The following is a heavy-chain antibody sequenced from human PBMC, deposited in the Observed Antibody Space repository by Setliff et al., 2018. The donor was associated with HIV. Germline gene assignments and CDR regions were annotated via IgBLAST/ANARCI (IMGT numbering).Heavy chain of an antibody. D-gene: IGHD6-13*01. CDR1: GGSISSGSYY. CDR3: ARHRDPPGTSWIYYYYYMDL. CDR2: IYSSGSP. J-gene: IGHJ6*03. V-gene: IGHV4-39*01. Sequence: SETLSLTCTVSGGSISSGSYYWSWIRQPAGKRLEWLGSIYSSGSPSYNPSLSSRLTISVDTSKNHVSLRLSSVTAADTGVYYCARHRDPPGTSWIYYYYYMDLWGEGTTVTVSS.